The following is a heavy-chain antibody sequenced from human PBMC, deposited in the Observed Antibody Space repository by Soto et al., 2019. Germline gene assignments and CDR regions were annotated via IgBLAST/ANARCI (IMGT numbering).Heavy chain of an antibody. V-gene: IGHV1-2*04. CDR1: GYTFTGYY. J-gene: IGHJ4*02. Sequence: QVQLVQSGAEVKKPGASVKVSCKASGYTFTGYYMHWVRQAPGQGLEWMGWINPNSGGTNYAQKFQGWVTMTRDTSISTAYMELSRLRSDDTAVYYCARALWCSGGSCYSFDYWGQGTLVTVSS. CDR3: ARALWCSGGSCYSFDY. CDR2: INPNSGGT. D-gene: IGHD2-15*01.